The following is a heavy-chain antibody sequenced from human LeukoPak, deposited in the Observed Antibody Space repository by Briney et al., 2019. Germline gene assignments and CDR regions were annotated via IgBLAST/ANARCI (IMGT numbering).Heavy chain of an antibody. CDR2: IWSDGGNK. V-gene: IGHV3-33*01. Sequence: GGSLRLSCAASGFSFSSYGMRWVRQAPGKGLEWVSVIWSDGGNKYYADSVRGRFTLSRDNSKNTLDLQMDSLRADDTAVYYCVTQRGPFDGSDTWGPGTSVTVSS. J-gene: IGHJ3*02. CDR3: VTQRGPFDGSDT. CDR1: GFSFSSYG. D-gene: IGHD6-25*01.